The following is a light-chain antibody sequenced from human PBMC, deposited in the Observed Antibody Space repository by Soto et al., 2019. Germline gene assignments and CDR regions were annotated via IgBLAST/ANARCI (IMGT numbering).Light chain of an antibody. CDR3: QHYSNWPPT. CDR2: YAS. J-gene: IGKJ3*01. V-gene: IGKV3-15*01. CDR1: ESVHRN. Sequence: EMVMTQSPATLSVSPGERVILSCRASESVHRNLAWYQQKPGQGPSLLIYYASTRATGVPDRFTGSGSGTEFTLTVSSLQSEDFGVYHCQHYSNWPPTFGPGTKVEIK.